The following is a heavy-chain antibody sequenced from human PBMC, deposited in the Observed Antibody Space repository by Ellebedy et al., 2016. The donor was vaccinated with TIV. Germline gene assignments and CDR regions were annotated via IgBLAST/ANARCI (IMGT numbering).Heavy chain of an antibody. CDR1: GFTFSSYS. CDR2: VSSSNAYK. V-gene: IGHV3-21*01. CDR3: AREGPVYGSSWYFDY. D-gene: IGHD6-13*01. Sequence: PSETLSLTCAASGFTFSSYSMHWVRQAPGKGLEWVSSVSSSNAYKQYADSVRGRFTISRDSAEDSVSLQLNSLRGEDTAVYYCAREGPVYGSSWYFDYWGQGILVTVSS. J-gene: IGHJ4*02.